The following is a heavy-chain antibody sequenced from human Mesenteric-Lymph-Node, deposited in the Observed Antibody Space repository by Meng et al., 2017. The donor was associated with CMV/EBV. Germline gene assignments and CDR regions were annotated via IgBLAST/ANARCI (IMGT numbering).Heavy chain of an antibody. Sequence: SETLSLTCAVSGGSISSSNWWSWVRQPPGKGLEWIGEIYHSGSTNYNPSLKSRVTISVDKSKNQFSLKLSSVTAADTAVYYCARSEVQVYFYYGMDVWGQGTTVTVSS. CDR1: GGSISSSNW. J-gene: IGHJ6*02. CDR3: ARSEVQVYFYYGMDV. V-gene: IGHV4-4*02. CDR2: IYHSGST.